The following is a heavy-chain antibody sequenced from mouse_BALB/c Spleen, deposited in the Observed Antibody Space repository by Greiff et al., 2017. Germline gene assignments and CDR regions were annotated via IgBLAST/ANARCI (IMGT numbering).Heavy chain of an antibody. J-gene: IGHJ4*01. D-gene: IGHD5-2*01. V-gene: IGHV2-9*02. CDR1: GFSLTSYG. Sequence: QVHVKQSGPGLVAPSQSLSITCTVSGFSLTSYGVHWVRQPPGKGLEWLGVIWAGGSTNYNSALMSRLSISKDNSKSQVFLKMNSLQTDDTAMYYCAREGNTKGFYYAMDYWGQGTSVTVSS. CDR3: AREGNTKGFYYAMDY. CDR2: IWAGGST.